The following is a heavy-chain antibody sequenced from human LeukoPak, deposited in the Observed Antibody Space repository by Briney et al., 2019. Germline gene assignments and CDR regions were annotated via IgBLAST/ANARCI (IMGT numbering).Heavy chain of an antibody. V-gene: IGHV1-2*02. CDR3: ARERGLDGSYYFDY. D-gene: IGHD1-26*01. CDR1: GYTFTGYY. J-gene: IGHJ4*02. CDR2: INPNSGGT. Sequence: ASVKVSCKASGYTFTGYYMHWVRQAPGQGLEWMGWINPNSGGTNYAQKFQGRVTMTRDTSISTAYMELSRLRSDDTAVYYCARERGLDGSYYFDYWGQGTLVTVSS.